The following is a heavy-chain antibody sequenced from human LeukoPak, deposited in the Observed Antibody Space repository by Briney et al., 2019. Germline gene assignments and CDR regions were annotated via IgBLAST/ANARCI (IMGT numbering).Heavy chain of an antibody. Sequence: GASVKVSCKASGYTFTGYYMHWVRQAPGQGLEWVGWISPNSGGTNYAQKFQGRVTMTRDTSISTAYMELSRLRSDDTAVYHCARVLATGYTSGWYDYWGQGTLVTVSS. V-gene: IGHV1-2*02. CDR1: GYTFTGYY. CDR2: ISPNSGGT. J-gene: IGHJ4*02. CDR3: ARVLATGYTSGWYDY. D-gene: IGHD6-19*01.